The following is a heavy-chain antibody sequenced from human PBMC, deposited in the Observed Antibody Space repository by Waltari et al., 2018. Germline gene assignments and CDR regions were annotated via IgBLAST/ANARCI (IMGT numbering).Heavy chain of an antibody. J-gene: IGHJ6*02. CDR1: GGSLSGYY. Sequence: QVQLQQWGAGLLKPSETLSLTCAGDGGSLSGYYWSWIRKPPGKGLEWIGEINHSGSTNYNPSLKSRVTISVDTSKNQFSLKLSSVTAADTAVYYCASSYYYGSGSYYKTLDVWGQGTTVTVSS. V-gene: IGHV4-34*01. CDR2: INHSGST. CDR3: ASSYYYGSGSYYKTLDV. D-gene: IGHD3-10*01.